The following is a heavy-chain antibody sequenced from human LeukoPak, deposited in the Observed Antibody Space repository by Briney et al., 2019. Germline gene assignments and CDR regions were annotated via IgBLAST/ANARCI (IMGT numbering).Heavy chain of an antibody. D-gene: IGHD6-19*01. CDR2: ISSSSSYI. CDR3: AGKSVAGTIDY. J-gene: IGHJ4*02. CDR1: GFTFSSYS. Sequence: ETGGSLRLSCAASGFTFSSYSMNWVRQAPGKGLEWVSSISSSSSYIYYADSVKGRFTISRDNAKNSLYLQMNSLRAEDTAVYYCAGKSVAGTIDYWGQGTLVTVSS. V-gene: IGHV3-21*01.